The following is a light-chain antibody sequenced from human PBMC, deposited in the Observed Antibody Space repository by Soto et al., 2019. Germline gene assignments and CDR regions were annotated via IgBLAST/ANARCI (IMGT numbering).Light chain of an antibody. CDR1: QSVSRDY. Sequence: EIVLAQSPGTLSLSPGQRATLSCRASQSVSRDYVAWYQHKPRQAPRLLIYAASSRPSGIPDRFGGSGSGTDVTLTISRLAPEALALYYCQQYGSAPLTFGVGTRVEFK. J-gene: IGKJ4*01. CDR2: AAS. V-gene: IGKV3-20*01. CDR3: QQYGSAPLT.